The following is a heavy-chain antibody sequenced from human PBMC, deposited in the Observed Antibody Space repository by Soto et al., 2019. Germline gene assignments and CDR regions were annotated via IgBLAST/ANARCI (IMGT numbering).Heavy chain of an antibody. CDR1: GGTLSSNA. V-gene: IGHV1-69*13. D-gene: IGHD3-3*01. Sequence: GASVKVTCKDSGGTLSSNASRWVRQAPGQGLEWMGGIIPIFGTANYAQKFQGRVTITADESTSTAYMELSSLRSEDTAVYYCARGRYDFWSGYQYYYYGMDVWGQGTTVTVSS. J-gene: IGHJ6*02. CDR2: IIPIFGTA. CDR3: ARGRYDFWSGYQYYYYGMDV.